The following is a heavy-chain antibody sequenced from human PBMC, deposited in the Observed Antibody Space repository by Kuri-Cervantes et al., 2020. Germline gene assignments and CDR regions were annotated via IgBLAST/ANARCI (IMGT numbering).Heavy chain of an antibody. CDR3: ARLRLVGATKGGYYFDY. Sequence: ASVKVSCKASGYTFTGYYMHWVRQAPGQGLEWMVWINPNSGGTNYAQKFQGRVTMTRDTSTSTAYMELRSLRSDDTAVYYCARLRLVGATKGGYYFDYWGQGTLVTVSS. J-gene: IGHJ4*02. CDR1: GYTFTGYY. CDR2: INPNSGGT. V-gene: IGHV1-2*02. D-gene: IGHD1-26*01.